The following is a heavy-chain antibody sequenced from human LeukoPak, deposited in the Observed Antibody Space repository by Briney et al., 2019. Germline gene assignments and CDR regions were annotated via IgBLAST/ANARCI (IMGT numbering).Heavy chain of an antibody. CDR3: ARGHYDILTASYKWTPDY. CDR1: GSPSRPLK. J-gene: IGHJ4*02. V-gene: IGHV3-21*06. D-gene: IGHD3-9*01. CDR2: ITSGGTYT. Sequence: GGPLNLLCAPSGSPSRPLKTNWAPQPPGKGLQRVPSITSGGTYTYYADSVKGRFTTSRDNAKNSLSLQLSSLRAEDTAVYYCARGHYDILTASYKWTPDYWGQGILVTVSS.